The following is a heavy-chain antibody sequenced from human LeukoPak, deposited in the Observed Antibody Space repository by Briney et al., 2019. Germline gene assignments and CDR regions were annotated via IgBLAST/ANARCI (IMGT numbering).Heavy chain of an antibody. CDR3: ARDFVVVTAIPDNNWFDP. V-gene: IGHV1-46*01. Sequence: ASVKVSCKASGYTFTSYYMHWVRQAPGQGLEWMGIINPSGGSTSYAQKFQGRVTMTRDTSTSTVYMELSSLRSEDTAVYYYARDFVVVTAIPDNNWFDPWGQGTLVTVSS. J-gene: IGHJ5*02. CDR2: INPSGGST. CDR1: GYTFTSYY. D-gene: IGHD2-21*02.